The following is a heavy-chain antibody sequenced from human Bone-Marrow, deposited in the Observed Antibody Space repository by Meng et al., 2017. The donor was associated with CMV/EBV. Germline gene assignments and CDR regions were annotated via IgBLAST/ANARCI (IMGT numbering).Heavy chain of an antibody. D-gene: IGHD5-12*01. J-gene: IGHJ5*02. Sequence: ASVKVSCKASGYSFTDYYMHWVRQAPGQGLEWLGWINGHSGDTYYAQKFQGRFSLTRDTSISTAYMELTRLTSDDTAFYYCARRGGYEYSLFDLWGQGTQVTVYS. CDR3: ARRGGYEYSLFDL. CDR2: INGHSGDT. CDR1: GYSFTDYY. V-gene: IGHV1-2*02.